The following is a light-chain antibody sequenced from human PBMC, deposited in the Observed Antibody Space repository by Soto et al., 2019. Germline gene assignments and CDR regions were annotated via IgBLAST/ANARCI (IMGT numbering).Light chain of an antibody. V-gene: IGLV2-11*01. J-gene: IGLJ1*01. CDR1: SNDVGGYNY. Sequence: QPALTQHSPMSENHRQSVSISCTGTSNDVGGYNYVSWYQQHPGKAPKLMIYDVSKRPSGVPDRFSGSKSGNTASLTIYGLQAEDEADYYCCSYAGSYNYIFGTGTKVTVL. CDR3: CSYAGSYNYI. CDR2: DVS.